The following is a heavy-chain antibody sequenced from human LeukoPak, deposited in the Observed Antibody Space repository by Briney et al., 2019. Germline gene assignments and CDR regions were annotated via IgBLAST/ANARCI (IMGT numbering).Heavy chain of an antibody. CDR3: ARGFVLWFGPDY. Sequence: PSETLSLTCTVSGGSISNLNYYWSWVRQPAGKGLEWIGRIYASGSTNYNPSLKSRVTISVDTSKNQFSLKLSSVTAADTAVYYCARGFVLWFGPDYWGQGTLVTVSS. CDR2: IYASGST. D-gene: IGHD3-10*01. J-gene: IGHJ4*02. V-gene: IGHV4-61*02. CDR1: GGSISNLNYY.